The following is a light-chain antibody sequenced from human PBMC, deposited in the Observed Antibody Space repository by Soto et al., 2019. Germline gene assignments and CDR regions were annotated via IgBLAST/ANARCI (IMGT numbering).Light chain of an antibody. CDR1: QAIRND. CDR3: LQDYNSVT. J-gene: IGKJ1*01. CDR2: AAS. V-gene: IGKV1-6*02. Sequence: AIQMTQSPSSLSASVGDRVTITCRASQAIRNDLGWYQQKPGKAPKLLIYAASTLQSGVPSRFSGSGSGTDFTLTISSLQPEDFATYYCLQDYNSVTFGQGTKVDIK.